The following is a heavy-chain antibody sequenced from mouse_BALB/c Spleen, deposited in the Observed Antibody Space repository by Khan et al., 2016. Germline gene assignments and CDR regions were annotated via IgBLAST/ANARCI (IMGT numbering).Heavy chain of an antibody. V-gene: IGHV7-3*02. CDR2: IRNKANGYTT. Sequence: EVELVESGGGLVQPGGSLRLSCATSGFTFTDYYMSWVRQPPGKALEWLGFIRNKANGYTTEYSASVKGRFTISRDNSQSILYLQMNTLRAEDSATYYCAREYYGYFDVWDAGTTVTVSS. J-gene: IGHJ1*01. CDR3: AREYYGYFDV. CDR1: GFTFTDYY.